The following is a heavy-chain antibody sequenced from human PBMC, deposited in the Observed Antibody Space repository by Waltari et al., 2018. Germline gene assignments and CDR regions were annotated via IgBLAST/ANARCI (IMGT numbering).Heavy chain of an antibody. J-gene: IGHJ4*02. Sequence: EVQMVEDGGGVVKPGGSLRISCAASGFTFSSYNMNWVRQAPGKGLEWVSIISYSSSYIYYADSVKGRFTVSRDNAKSSLYLQMNSLRAEDTAVYYCARDHEYGGKADYWGQGTLVTISS. V-gene: IGHV3-21*01. CDR2: ISYSSSYI. D-gene: IGHD4-17*01. CDR1: GFTFSSYN. CDR3: ARDHEYGGKADY.